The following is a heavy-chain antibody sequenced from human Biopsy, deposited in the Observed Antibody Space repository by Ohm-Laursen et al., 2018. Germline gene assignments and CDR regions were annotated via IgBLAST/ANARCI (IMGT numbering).Heavy chain of an antibody. D-gene: IGHD3-3*01. CDR1: GESMGTYY. CDR2: IYYSGTT. CDR3: ARVRGGFLEWFDY. Sequence: SETLSLTCIVSGESMGTYYWSWIRQPPGRVMEWIASIYYSGTTHKNPSLKSRVTISVDTSQGLLSLDLSSVTAADTAVYYCARVRGGFLEWFDYWGQGTLVTVSS. J-gene: IGHJ5*01. V-gene: IGHV4-59*01.